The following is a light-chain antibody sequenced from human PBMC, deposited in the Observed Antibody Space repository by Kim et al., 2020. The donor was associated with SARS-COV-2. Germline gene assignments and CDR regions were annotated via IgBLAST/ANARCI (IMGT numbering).Light chain of an antibody. J-gene: IGKJ2*01. CDR1: QSVLYCSSKKSH. CDR3: QQYYSTPYT. V-gene: IGKV4-1*01. CDR2: LAS. Sequence: RATISCKSSQSVLYCSSKKSHLSWYQQKPGQPPKLLIYLASTRESGVPDRFSGSGSGTDFTLTINSLQAEDVAVYYCQQYYSTPYTFGQGTKLEI.